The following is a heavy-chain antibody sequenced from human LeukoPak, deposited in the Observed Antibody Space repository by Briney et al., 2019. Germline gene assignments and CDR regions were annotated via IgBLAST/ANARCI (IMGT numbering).Heavy chain of an antibody. Sequence: GGSLRLSCAASGFTFSNAWMSWVRQAPGKGLEWVGRIKSKTDGGTTDYAAPVKGRFTISRDDSKNTLYLQMNSLRAEDTAVYYCAKDRATVTPLYYFDYWGQGTLVTVSS. CDR1: GFTFSNAW. CDR2: IKSKTDGGTT. J-gene: IGHJ4*02. CDR3: AKDRATVTPLYYFDY. D-gene: IGHD4-17*01. V-gene: IGHV3-15*01.